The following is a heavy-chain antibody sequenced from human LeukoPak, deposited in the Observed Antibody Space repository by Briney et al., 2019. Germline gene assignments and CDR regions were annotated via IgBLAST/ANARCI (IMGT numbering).Heavy chain of an antibody. D-gene: IGHD4-17*01. V-gene: IGHV3-33*06. CDR3: AKRSTVATYPVSDWFDP. CDR2: IWNDGGNN. CDR1: GFTFSSYG. J-gene: IGHJ5*02. Sequence: PGRSLRLSCAASGFTFSSYGMHWVRQAPGKGLEWVAVIWNDGGNNYCADSVKGRFTISRDNSKNTLYLQMNSLRAEDTAVYYCAKRSTVATYPVSDWFDPWGQGTLVTVSS.